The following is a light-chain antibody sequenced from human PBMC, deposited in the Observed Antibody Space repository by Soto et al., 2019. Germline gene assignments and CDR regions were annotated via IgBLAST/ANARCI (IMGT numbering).Light chain of an antibody. CDR2: GAS. Sequence: EIVMTQSPATLSLSPGERAALSCRASQSINSELAWYQQKPGQPPRLLIYGASTRDTGFPARFTRSESGSEFTLTISGLQSEDFAVYYCQQGHNWPLTFGQGTRLEI. CDR1: QSINSE. V-gene: IGKV3-15*01. J-gene: IGKJ2*01. CDR3: QQGHNWPLT.